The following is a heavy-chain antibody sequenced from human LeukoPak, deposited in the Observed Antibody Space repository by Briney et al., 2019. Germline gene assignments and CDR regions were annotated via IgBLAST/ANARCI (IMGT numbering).Heavy chain of an antibody. V-gene: IGHV1-2*02. CDR1: GYTFTGYY. D-gene: IGHD2-15*01. CDR3: AAVRDIVVGGGPYYFDY. J-gene: IGHJ4*02. CDR2: INPNSGGT. Sequence: ASGKGSCKASGYTFTGYYMHWVRQAPGQGLEWRGWINPNSGGTTYAEKFQGRVTMARDTSITTAYMELSRLKSDDTAVYYCAAVRDIVVGGGPYYFDYWGQGTLVTVSS.